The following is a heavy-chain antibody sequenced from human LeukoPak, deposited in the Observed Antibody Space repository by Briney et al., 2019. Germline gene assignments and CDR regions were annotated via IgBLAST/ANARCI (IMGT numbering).Heavy chain of an antibody. V-gene: IGHV3-48*01. CDR1: GFTFSSYS. D-gene: IGHD3-3*01. CDR2: ISSSSTTI. CDR3: ARGPYKDFWSGYSDY. J-gene: IGHJ4*02. Sequence: GGSLRLSCSASGFTFSSYSMNWVRQAPGKGLEWVSYISSSSTTIYYTDSVKGRFTISRDNAKNSLYLQMNSLRVADTAVYYCARGPYKDFWSGYSDYWGQGTLVTVSS.